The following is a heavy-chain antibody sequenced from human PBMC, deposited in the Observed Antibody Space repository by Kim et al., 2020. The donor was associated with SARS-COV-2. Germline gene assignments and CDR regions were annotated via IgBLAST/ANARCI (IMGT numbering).Heavy chain of an antibody. J-gene: IGHJ3*01. D-gene: IGHD5-18*01. CDR2: INSGGSST. CDR3: ANGELDTDLVIHL. Sequence: GGSLRLSCAASGFTFSHYAMNWVRQAPGKGLEWVSVINSGGSSTFYPASVKGRFTVSSDNAKSTLYLEMNILRGEDTAVYYCANGELDTDLVIHLWGQGT. CDR1: GFTFSHYA. V-gene: IGHV3-23*03.